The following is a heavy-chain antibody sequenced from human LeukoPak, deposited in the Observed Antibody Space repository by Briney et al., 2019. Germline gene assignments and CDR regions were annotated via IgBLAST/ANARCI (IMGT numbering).Heavy chain of an antibody. D-gene: IGHD3-10*01. CDR1: GFTFSSYG. V-gene: IGHV3-30*02. CDR3: AKDVRAYGSGSYCYFDY. CDR2: IRYDGSNK. Sequence: GGSLRLSCAASGFTFSSYGMHWVRQAPGKGLEWVAFIRYDGSNKYYADSVKGRFTISRDNSKNTLYLQMNSLRAEDTAVYYCAKDVRAYGSGSYCYFDYWGQGTLVTVSP. J-gene: IGHJ4*02.